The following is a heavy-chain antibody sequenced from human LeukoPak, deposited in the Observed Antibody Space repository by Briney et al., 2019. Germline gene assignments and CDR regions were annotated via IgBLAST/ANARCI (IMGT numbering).Heavy chain of an antibody. CDR2: INHSGST. J-gene: IGHJ4*02. Sequence: SETLPLTCAVYGGSFSGYYWSWIRQPPGKGLEWIGEINHSGSTNYNPSLKSRVTISVDTSKNQFSLRLSSVTAADTAVYFCARALAAAGPRHFDNWGQGTLVTVSS. CDR3: ARALAAAGPRHFDN. CDR1: GGSFSGYY. V-gene: IGHV4-34*01. D-gene: IGHD6-13*01.